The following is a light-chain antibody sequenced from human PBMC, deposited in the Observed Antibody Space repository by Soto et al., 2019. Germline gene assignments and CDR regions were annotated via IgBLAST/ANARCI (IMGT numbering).Light chain of an antibody. V-gene: IGKV4-1*01. CDR2: WAS. CDR3: QPYYSTHPCLLT. Sequence: DIVLTQSPDSLAVSLGERATINCKSSQSVLYSSNNKNYLAWYQQKQGQPPKLLIYWASTRESGVPDRFSGSRSETDFTLTISSLQAEDVAVYYCQPYYSTHPCLLTFGGGTKVEIK. CDR1: QSVLYSSNNKNY. J-gene: IGKJ4*01.